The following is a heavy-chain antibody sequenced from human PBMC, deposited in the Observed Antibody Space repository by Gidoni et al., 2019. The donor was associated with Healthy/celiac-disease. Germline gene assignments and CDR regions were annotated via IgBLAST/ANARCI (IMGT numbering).Heavy chain of an antibody. CDR2: INPNSGGT. J-gene: IGHJ4*02. CDR3: ARVGQYGSRSYAWGN. D-gene: IGHD3-10*01. V-gene: IGHV1-2*02. CDR1: GYTFTGHY. Sequence: QVQLVRTGAEVKKPGASVKVSCKAYGYTFTGHYMHWVRQPPRQGLEWIGWINPNSGGTNYAQKFQGRVTMTRDTSISAAYMELSRLRSDDTAVYYCARVGQYGSRSYAWGNWGQGTLVTVSS.